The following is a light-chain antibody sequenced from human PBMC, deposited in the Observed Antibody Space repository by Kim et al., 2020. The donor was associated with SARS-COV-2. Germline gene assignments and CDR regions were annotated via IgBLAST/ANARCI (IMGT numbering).Light chain of an antibody. CDR3: YSATDNNVF. CDR1: VLAKKY. Sequence: VSTGQTARITCSGNVLAKKYARWFQQKPGQAPVLVIYNDSVRPSGIPARFSGSSSGTTVTLTISGAQVEDEADYYCYSATDNNVFFGGGTQLTVL. V-gene: IGLV3-27*01. J-gene: IGLJ2*01. CDR2: NDS.